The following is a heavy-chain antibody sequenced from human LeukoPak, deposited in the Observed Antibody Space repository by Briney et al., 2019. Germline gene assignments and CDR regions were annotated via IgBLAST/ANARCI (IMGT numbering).Heavy chain of an antibody. D-gene: IGHD3-3*01. CDR1: GGSLSSYY. J-gene: IGHJ5*02. Sequence: SETLSLTCTVSGGSLSSYYWSWVRRPAGKGLEWIGRIYTSGSTNYNPSLKSRVTMSVDTSKNQFSLKLSSVTAADTAVYCCARDSPYYDFWSVAEWFDPWGQGTLVTVSS. CDR3: ARDSPYYDFWSVAEWFDP. V-gene: IGHV4-4*07. CDR2: IYTSGST.